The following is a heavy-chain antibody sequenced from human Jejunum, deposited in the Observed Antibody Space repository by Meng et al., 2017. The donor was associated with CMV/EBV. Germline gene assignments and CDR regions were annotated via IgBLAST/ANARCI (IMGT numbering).Heavy chain of an antibody. D-gene: IGHD3-16*02. J-gene: IGHJ4*02. CDR3: AASSVIAPFY. CDR1: GFSLSDYY. Sequence: SGAASGFSLSDYYMSWISKAPGKGLEWVSYISNTGSPIYYADSVRGRFTISRDNAKNSLYLQMNSLRAEDAAVYYCAASSVIAPFYWGQGTLVTVSS. CDR2: ISNTGSPI. V-gene: IGHV3-11*04.